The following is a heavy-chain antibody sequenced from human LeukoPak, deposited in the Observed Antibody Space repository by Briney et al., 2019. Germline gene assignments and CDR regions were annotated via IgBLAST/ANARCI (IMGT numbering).Heavy chain of an antibody. CDR3: ARDSTGARFDY. V-gene: IGHV3-21*01. D-gene: IGHD1-26*01. J-gene: IGHJ4*02. Sequence: PGGSLRLSCAASGFTFSSFTMNWVRQAPRKGLEWVAAISSSSRDIFYADSVKGRFTISRDNAKNSLYLQMNSLRAEDTAVYYCARDSTGARFDYWGQGTLVTVSS. CDR1: GFTFSSFT. CDR2: ISSSSRDI.